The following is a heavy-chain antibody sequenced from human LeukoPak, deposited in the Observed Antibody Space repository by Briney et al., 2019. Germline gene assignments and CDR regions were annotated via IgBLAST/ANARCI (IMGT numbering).Heavy chain of an antibody. CDR3: AKGVDFYASGSLFSPFYV. CDR2: ISGNGATT. V-gene: IGHV3-43*01. J-gene: IGHJ3*01. CDR1: GFTFDDYS. Sequence: GGSQRLTCSASGFTFDDYSMHWVGQVPGRGLERVALISGNGATTYYADSVKGRFTVFRDNSQNTVDLQMDSLRGDDSALYYCAKGVDFYASGSLFSPFYVWGQGTTVTVSS. D-gene: IGHD3-10*01.